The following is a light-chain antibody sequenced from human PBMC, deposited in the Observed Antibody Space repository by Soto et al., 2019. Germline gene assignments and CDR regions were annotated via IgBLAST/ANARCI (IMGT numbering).Light chain of an antibody. CDR2: KAS. Sequence: DIQMTQSPSTLSASVGDRVTVTCRASQNIGSWVAWYQQKPGKAPNLLIYKASTLENGVPSRFSGTGSGTELPLTIGSLQPDDFAAYYCQQYSPYSARTFGQGTEVEVK. CDR1: QNIGSW. J-gene: IGKJ1*01. CDR3: QQYSPYSART. V-gene: IGKV1-5*03.